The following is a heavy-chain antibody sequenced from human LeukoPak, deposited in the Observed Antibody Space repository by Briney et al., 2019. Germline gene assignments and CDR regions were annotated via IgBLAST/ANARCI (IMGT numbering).Heavy chain of an antibody. CDR3: AREPSIAAAGTGWFDP. Sequence: ASVKVSCKASGGTFSSYAISWVRQAPGQGLEWMGGIIPIFGTANYAQKFQGRVTITTDESTSTAYMELSSLRSEDTAVYYCAREPSIAAAGTGWFDPWGQGTLVTVSS. CDR2: IIPIFGTA. J-gene: IGHJ5*02. D-gene: IGHD6-13*01. CDR1: GGTFSSYA. V-gene: IGHV1-69*05.